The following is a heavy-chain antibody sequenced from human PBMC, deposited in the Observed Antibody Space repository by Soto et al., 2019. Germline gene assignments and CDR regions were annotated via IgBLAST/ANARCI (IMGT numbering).Heavy chain of an antibody. D-gene: IGHD4-4*01. CDR2: IYNSGST. Sequence: SETLSLTCTVSGTSVSRDGYYWSWIRQRPGKGLEWIGYIYNSGSTYYNPSLKSRVTISVDTSKNQFSLTMDSVTAADTSVYYCARALRSNYPDRWGQGTLVTVSS. V-gene: IGHV4-31*02. CDR1: GTSVSRDGYY. J-gene: IGHJ5*02. CDR3: ARALRSNYPDR.